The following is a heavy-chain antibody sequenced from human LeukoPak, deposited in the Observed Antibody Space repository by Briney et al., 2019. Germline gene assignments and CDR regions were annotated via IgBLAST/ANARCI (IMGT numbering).Heavy chain of an antibody. CDR1: GFTLSNYA. J-gene: IGHJ4*02. V-gene: IGHV3-23*01. Sequence: PGGSLRLSCAASGFTLSNYAMNWVRQAPGKGLEWVSVVIGSSGSTDYADSVKGRFTTSRDNSKNTLYLEMNSLRAEDTAIYYCAKGGYDYIEIGYFDYWGQGTLVTVSS. CDR2: VIGSSGST. CDR3: AKGGYDYIEIGYFDY. D-gene: IGHD5-12*01.